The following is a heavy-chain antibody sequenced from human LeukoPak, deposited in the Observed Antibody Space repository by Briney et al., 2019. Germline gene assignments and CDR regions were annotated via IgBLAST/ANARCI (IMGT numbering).Heavy chain of an antibody. V-gene: IGHV1-8*01. J-gene: IGHJ6*02. CDR2: MNPNSGNT. CDR3: ARGIVGATEYYYYYGMDV. CDR1: GYTFTSYG. Sequence: GASVKVSCKASGYTFTSYGINWVRQATGQGLEWMGWMNPNSGNTGYAQKFQGRVTMTRNTSISTAYMELSSLRSEDTAVYYCARGIVGATEYYYYYGMDVWGQGTTVTVSS. D-gene: IGHD1-26*01.